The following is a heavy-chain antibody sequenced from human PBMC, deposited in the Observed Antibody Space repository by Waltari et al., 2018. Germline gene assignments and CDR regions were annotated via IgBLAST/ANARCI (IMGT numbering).Heavy chain of an antibody. V-gene: IGHV3-23*01. CDR3: AKEHTVTGARPFDY. J-gene: IGHJ4*02. CDR2: ISGGGGNT. Sequence: EVHLLESGGVLTRPGGSLRLSCAASGFSFSDFPMGWVRQAPGKGRGWVSSISGGGGNTYYAASVEGRFIISRDNSKNTVSLEMTSLRAEDTAIYYCAKEHTVTGARPFDYWGRGTLVTVSS. CDR1: GFSFSDFP. D-gene: IGHD1-20*01.